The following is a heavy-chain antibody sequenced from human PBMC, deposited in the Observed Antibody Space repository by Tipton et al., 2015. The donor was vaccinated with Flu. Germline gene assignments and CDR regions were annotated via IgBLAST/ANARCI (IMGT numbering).Heavy chain of an antibody. CDR3: ARGRGYCSTTTCLLPFDF. V-gene: IGHV3-53*01. CDR1: GFTVTSNY. J-gene: IGHJ4*02. Sequence: SLRLSCAVSGFTVTSNYMAWVRQAPGRGLEWVSVIYSGGTTLYADSVKGRFTISRDNSKNTLYLQMNSLRVEDTAVYYCARGRGYCSTTTCLLPFDFWGQGTLVTVSS. CDR2: IYSGGTT. D-gene: IGHD2-2*01.